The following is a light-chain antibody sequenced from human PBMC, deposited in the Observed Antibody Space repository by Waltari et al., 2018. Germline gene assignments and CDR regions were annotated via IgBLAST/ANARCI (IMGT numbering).Light chain of an antibody. V-gene: IGKV1-9*01. Sequence: DIQLTQSPSFLSASVGDRVTITCRASQDINNSLAWYQQKPGKAPKLLIYNASTLQRGVSSRFSGSGSGTDFTLTISSLQPEDFACYFCQQLKSYPGVSFGPGTKVDI. CDR2: NAS. J-gene: IGKJ3*01. CDR3: QQLKSYPGVS. CDR1: QDINNS.